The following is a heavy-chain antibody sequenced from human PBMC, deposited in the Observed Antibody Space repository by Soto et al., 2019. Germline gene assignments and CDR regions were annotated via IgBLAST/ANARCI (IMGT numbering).Heavy chain of an antibody. V-gene: IGHV1-2*04. CDR1: GYIFTDYY. CDR3: ARGGMTGQPQNRFDP. CDR2: VNVDSGGT. J-gene: IGHJ5*02. D-gene: IGHD3-9*01. Sequence: QVHLVQSGAEVKKPGASVKVSCTASGYIFTDYYMHWLRQAPGQGLEWMGWVNVDSGGTNYAQKFQGWVNLTRNTFINHGYMEFGKPTSYDTAGDFWARGGMTGQPQNRFDPWGQGTLVTFSS.